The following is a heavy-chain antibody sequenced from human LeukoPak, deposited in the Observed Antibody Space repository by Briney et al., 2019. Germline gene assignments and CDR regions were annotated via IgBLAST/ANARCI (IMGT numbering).Heavy chain of an antibody. CDR3: ARGNFGYSCSDYGDYEDY. CDR1: GFTFSSYA. D-gene: IGHD5-12*01. CDR2: ISYDGSNK. V-gene: IGHV3-30-3*01. J-gene: IGHJ4*02. Sequence: GRSLRLSCAASGFTFSSYAMHWVRQAPGKGLEWVAVISYDGSNKYYADSVKGRFTISRDNSKNTLYLQMNSLRAEDTAVYYCARGNFGYSCSDYGDYEDYWGQGTLVTVSS.